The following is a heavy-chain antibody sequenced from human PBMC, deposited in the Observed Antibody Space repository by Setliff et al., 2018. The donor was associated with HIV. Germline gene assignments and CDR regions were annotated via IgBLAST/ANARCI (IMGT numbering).Heavy chain of an antibody. CDR2: IHHGGST. CDR1: DGSFSGYY. J-gene: IGHJ4*02. Sequence: PSETLSLTCAVYDGSFSGYYWMWVRQPPGKGLEWIGQIHHGGSTNYNPSLKSRVTVSVDKSKNQFSLKLSSVTAADTAVYYCASSNNFWSGLDYWGQGTLVTVSS. V-gene: IGHV4-34*01. D-gene: IGHD3-3*01. CDR3: ASSNNFWSGLDY.